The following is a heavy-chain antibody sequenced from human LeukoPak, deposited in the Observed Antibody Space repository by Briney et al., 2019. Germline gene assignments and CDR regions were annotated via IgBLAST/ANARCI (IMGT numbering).Heavy chain of an antibody. CDR1: GGTFSSYA. V-gene: IGHV1-69*13. CDR2: IIPIFGTA. CDR3: ATVARINNNWFDP. Sequence: SVKVSRKASGGTFSSYAISWVRQAPGQGLEWMGGIIPIFGTANYAQKFQGRVTITADESTSTAYMELSSLRSEDTAVYYCATVARINNNWFDPWGQGTLVTVSS. J-gene: IGHJ5*02. D-gene: IGHD2/OR15-2a*01.